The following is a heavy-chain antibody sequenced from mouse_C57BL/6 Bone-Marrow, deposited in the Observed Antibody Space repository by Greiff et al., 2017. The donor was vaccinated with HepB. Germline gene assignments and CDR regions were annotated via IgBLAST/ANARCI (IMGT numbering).Heavy chain of an antibody. J-gene: IGHJ4*01. D-gene: IGHD1-1*01. CDR2: ISSGSSTI. V-gene: IGHV5-17*01. CDR1: GFTFSDYG. Sequence: EVMLVESGGGLVKPGGSLKLSCAASGFTFSDYGMHWVRQAPEKGLEWVAYISSGSSTIYYADTVKGRFTISRDNAKNTLFLQMTSLRSEDTAMYYCAKSPRYYGSSRDYAMDYWGQGTSVTVSS. CDR3: AKSPRYYGSSRDYAMDY.